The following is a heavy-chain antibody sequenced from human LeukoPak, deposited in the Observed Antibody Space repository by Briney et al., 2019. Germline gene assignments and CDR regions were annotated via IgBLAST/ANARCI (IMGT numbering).Heavy chain of an antibody. D-gene: IGHD3-10*01. Sequence: QPGRSLRLSCAASGFTFSSYGMHWVRQAPGKGLEWVAVIWYDGSNKYYADSVKGRFTISRDNSKNTLYLQMNSLRAEDTAVYYCARDRGTMVRGVIIGYWGQGTLVTVSS. CDR2: IWYDGSNK. V-gene: IGHV3-33*01. CDR1: GFTFSSYG. J-gene: IGHJ4*02. CDR3: ARDRGTMVRGVIIGY.